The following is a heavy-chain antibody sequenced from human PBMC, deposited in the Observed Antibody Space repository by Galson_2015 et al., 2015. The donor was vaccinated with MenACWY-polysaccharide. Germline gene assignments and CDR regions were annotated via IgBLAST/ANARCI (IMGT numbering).Heavy chain of an antibody. CDR1: GFTFSSCA. Sequence: SLRLSCAAPGFTFSSCAMSWVRQAPGKGLEWVSGISGSGGTTYYADSVKGRFTISRDNSKNTLYLQMNSLRAEDTAVYYCAKRMTTVGAFDIWGHGTMVTVSS. V-gene: IGHV3-23*01. J-gene: IGHJ3*02. CDR2: ISGSGGTT. CDR3: AKRMTTVGAFDI. D-gene: IGHD4-23*01.